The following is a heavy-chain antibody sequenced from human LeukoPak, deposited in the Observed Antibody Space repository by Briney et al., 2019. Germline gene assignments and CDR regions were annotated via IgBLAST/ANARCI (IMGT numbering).Heavy chain of an antibody. CDR2: ISYDGSNE. CDR1: GFSFSSHA. V-gene: IGHV3-30*04. CDR3: VGEVGPRDFGN. D-gene: IGHD1-26*01. J-gene: IGHJ4*02. Sequence: GRSLRLSCAASGFSFSSHAMHWVRQAPGKGLEWVAFISYDGSNENHADSVKGRFSISRDNSKSTMYLQMNSPRVEDTAVYYCVGEVGPRDFGNWGQGTLVTVSS.